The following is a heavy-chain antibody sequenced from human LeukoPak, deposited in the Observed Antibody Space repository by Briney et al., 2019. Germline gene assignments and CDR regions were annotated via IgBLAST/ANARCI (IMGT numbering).Heavy chain of an antibody. V-gene: IGHV4-4*09. CDR3: ARANRYAGGDRHFDY. J-gene: IGHJ4*02. CDR2: IYNSGST. Sequence: PSETLSLTCTVSGGSISSYYWSWIRQPPGKGLEWIGYIYNSGSTNYNPYLKIRVTISLDPSKNQFSLKLSSVTAADTAVYFCARANRYAGGDRHFDYWGQGTLITVSS. D-gene: IGHD1-14*01. CDR1: GGSISSYY.